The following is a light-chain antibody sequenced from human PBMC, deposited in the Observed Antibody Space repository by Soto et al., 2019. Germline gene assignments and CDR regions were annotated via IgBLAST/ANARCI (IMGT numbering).Light chain of an antibody. CDR2: DAS. Sequence: GDRVTITCHASQDVRTYLNWYQQKPGQAPKLLIYDASNLETGVPSRFSGSGSGTDFTFTISSLQPEDIGTYYCQQYDNRLTFGGGTKVDIK. J-gene: IGKJ4*02. CDR1: QDVRTY. V-gene: IGKV1-33*01. CDR3: QQYDNRLT.